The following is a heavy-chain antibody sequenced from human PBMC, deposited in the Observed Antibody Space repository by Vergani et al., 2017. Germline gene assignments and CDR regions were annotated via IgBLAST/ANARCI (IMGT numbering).Heavy chain of an antibody. CDR3: ARVGDYDRPNWFDP. CDR1: GGSISSGGYY. V-gene: IGHV4-39*07. CDR2: IYYSGST. Sequence: QVQLQESGPGLVKPSQTLSLTCTVSGGSISSGGYYWGWIRQPPGKGLEWIGSIYYSGSTYYNTSLTSRVTISVDTSKNQFSLKLSSVTAADTAVYYCARVGDYDRPNWFDPWGQGTLVTVSS. D-gene: IGHD4-17*01. J-gene: IGHJ5*02.